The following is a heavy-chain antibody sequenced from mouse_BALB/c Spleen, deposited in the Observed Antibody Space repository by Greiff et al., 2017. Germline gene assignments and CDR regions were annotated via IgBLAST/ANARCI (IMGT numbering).Heavy chain of an antibody. V-gene: IGHV3-8*02. CDR2: ISYSGST. CDR1: GDSITSGY. J-gene: IGHJ2*01. CDR3: ARGRYYDYDGVDY. Sequence: EVQLQQSGPSLVKPSQTLSLTCSVTGDSITSGYWNWIRKFPGNKLEYMGYISYSGSTYYNPSLKSRISVTRDTSKNQYYLQLNSVTTEDTATYYCARGRYYDYDGVDYWGQGTTLTVSS. D-gene: IGHD2-4*01.